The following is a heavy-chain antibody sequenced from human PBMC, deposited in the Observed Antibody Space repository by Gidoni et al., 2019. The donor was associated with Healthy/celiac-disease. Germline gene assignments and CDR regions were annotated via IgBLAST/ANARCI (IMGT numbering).Heavy chain of an antibody. D-gene: IGHD5-18*01. CDR2: IWYDGSNK. CDR1: GCTFSSYG. CDR3: ARDLSPSYGYFDY. V-gene: IGHV3-33*01. Sequence: QVQLVESGGGVVQPGRSLRLSCAASGCTFSSYGMHWVRQAPGKGLEWVAVIWYDGSNKYYADSVKGRFTISRDNSKNTLYLQMNSLRAEDTAVYYCARDLSPSYGYFDYWGQGTLVTVSS. J-gene: IGHJ4*02.